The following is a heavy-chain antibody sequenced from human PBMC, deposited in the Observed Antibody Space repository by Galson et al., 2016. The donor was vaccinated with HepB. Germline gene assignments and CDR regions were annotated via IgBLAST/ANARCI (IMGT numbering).Heavy chain of an antibody. V-gene: IGHV3-72*01. CDR3: ARLQYDDSVFHPFDC. CDR1: GFTFGDHHY. Sequence: SLRLSCAASGFTFGDHHYVDWVRQAPGKGLEWIGRSSDRAATYRTEFAASVKGRFTISRDDSKNSLYLQMNSLNTEKTAVYYCARLQYDDSVFHPFDCWGQGTLVTVSS. CDR2: SSDRAATYRT. J-gene: IGHJ4*02. D-gene: IGHD5/OR15-5a*01.